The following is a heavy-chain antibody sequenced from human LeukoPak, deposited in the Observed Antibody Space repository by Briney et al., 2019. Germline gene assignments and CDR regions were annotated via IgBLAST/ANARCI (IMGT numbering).Heavy chain of an antibody. Sequence: ASVKVSCKASGYTFTGYYMHWVRQAPGQGLEWMGWINPNSGGTNYAQKFQGRVTMTRDTSISTAYMELSRLRSDDTAGYYCARGGGITQIPFDYWGQGTLVTVSS. CDR3: ARGGGITQIPFDY. J-gene: IGHJ4*02. CDR2: INPNSGGT. CDR1: GYTFTGYY. V-gene: IGHV1-2*02. D-gene: IGHD3-10*01.